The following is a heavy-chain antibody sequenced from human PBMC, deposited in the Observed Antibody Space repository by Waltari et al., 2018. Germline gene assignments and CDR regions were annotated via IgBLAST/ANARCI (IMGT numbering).Heavy chain of an antibody. CDR3: VRNFPDFAH. V-gene: IGHV1-8*01. CDR1: GYTFINHD. CDR2: MMPNATVA. J-gene: IGHJ5*02. Sequence: QVQLMQSGAEVQKPGASVRVSCKSSGYTFINHDINRIRQAPGQGLEWMGWMMPNATVAGYAPSFRGRLTITRDISVTTTYMELGSLRSEDTAVYYCVRNFPDFAHWGQGTLVTVSS.